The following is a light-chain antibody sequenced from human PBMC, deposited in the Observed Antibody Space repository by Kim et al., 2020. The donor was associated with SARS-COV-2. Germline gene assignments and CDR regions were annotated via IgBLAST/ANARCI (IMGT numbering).Light chain of an antibody. J-gene: IGKJ1*01. CDR2: GAS. Sequence: SPGERAPLSCRASQSVSSNLAWYQQKPGQAPRLLIYGASTRATGIPARFSGSGSGTEFTLTISSLQSEDFAVYYCQQYNNWPRGTFGQGTKVDIK. V-gene: IGKV3-15*01. CDR1: QSVSSN. CDR3: QQYNNWPRGT.